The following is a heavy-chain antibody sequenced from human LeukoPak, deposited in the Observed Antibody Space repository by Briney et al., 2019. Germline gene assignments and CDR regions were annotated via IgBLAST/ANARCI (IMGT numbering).Heavy chain of an antibody. J-gene: IGHJ3*01. CDR2: INPNSGGT. D-gene: IGHD3-16*01. V-gene: IGHV1-2*02. CDR3: ARASGGGQTSFDF. Sequence: ASVKVSCKASGYTFTGYYMHWVRQAPGQGLEWMGWINPNSGGTNYAQKFQGRVTMTRDTSISTVYLELSSLRSDDTAVFYCARASGGGQTSFDFWGQGTVVTVSS. CDR1: GYTFTGYY.